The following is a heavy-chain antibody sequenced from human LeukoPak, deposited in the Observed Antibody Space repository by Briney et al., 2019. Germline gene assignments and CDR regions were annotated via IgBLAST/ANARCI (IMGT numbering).Heavy chain of an antibody. CDR1: GGSISSSNW. Sequence: PSETLSLTCAVSGGSISSSNWWSWVRQPPGKGLEWVGEIYHSGSTNYNPSLKSRVTISVDKSKNQFSLKLSSVTAADTAVYYCARSNVWGSYRYIDYWGQGTLVTVSS. V-gene: IGHV4-4*02. CDR3: ARSNVWGSYRYIDY. J-gene: IGHJ4*02. CDR2: IYHSGST. D-gene: IGHD3-16*02.